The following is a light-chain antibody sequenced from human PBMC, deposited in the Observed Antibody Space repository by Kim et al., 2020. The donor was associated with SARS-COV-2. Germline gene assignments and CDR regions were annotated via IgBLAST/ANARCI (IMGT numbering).Light chain of an antibody. CDR3: QQYNRYSP. J-gene: IGKJ5*01. Sequence: DIQMTQSPSPLSASVGDRVTITCRTSQRVSNGLAWYQQKPGKAPKLLIYKASTLEGVVPSRCSGSGSGTEFTLTITSLQPDDFATYYCQQYNRYSPFGQGTRLEIK. V-gene: IGKV1-5*03. CDR1: QRVSNG. CDR2: KAS.